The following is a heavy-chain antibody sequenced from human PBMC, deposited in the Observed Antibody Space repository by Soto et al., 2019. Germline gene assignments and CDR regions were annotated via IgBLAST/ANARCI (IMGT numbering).Heavy chain of an antibody. D-gene: IGHD1-26*01. V-gene: IGHV3-30*03. CDR1: GFTFSHYG. Sequence: QVQLVESGGGVVQPGRSLRLSCAASGFTFSHYGIHWVRQAPGKGLEWLAVISYDGSNKHYADSVKGRFTVSRNNSKNTLYLQQNSRRDDDTAVYFCARYSGKYQGPIDYWGQGTLVTVSS. J-gene: IGHJ4*02. CDR2: ISYDGSNK. CDR3: ARYSGKYQGPIDY.